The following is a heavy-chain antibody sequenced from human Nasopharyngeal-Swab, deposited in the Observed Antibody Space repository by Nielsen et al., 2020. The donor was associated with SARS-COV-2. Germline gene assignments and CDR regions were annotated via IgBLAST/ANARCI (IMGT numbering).Heavy chain of an antibody. V-gene: IGHV1-18*01. CDR2: ISAYNGNT. CDR3: ARDLGYCSGGSCSIDY. D-gene: IGHD2-15*01. CDR1: GYTFTSYG. Sequence: ASVKVSCKASGYTFTSYGISWVRQDPGQGLEWMGWISAYNGNTNYAQKLQGRVTMTTDTSTSTAYMELMSLRSDDTAVYYCARDLGYCSGGSCSIDYWGQGTLVTVSS. J-gene: IGHJ4*02.